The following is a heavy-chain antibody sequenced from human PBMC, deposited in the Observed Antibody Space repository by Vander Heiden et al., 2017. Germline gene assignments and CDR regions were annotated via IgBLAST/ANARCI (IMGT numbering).Heavy chain of an antibody. J-gene: IGHJ6*02. CDR2: INPKSGGT. D-gene: IGHD2-2*01. CDR3: AKDRVYCSTSSCYSYYYGMDV. CDR1: GSTFNGSH. V-gene: IGHV1-2*02. Sequence: QVHLVQSGAEVKKPGASVKVSCKASGSTFNGSHLLWVRQAPGQGLEWMGLINPKSGGTKYAQKFQGRVIMSRDTSINTAYMELSRLRSDDTAIYFCAKDRVYCSTSSCYSYYYGMDVWGQGTTVTVSS.